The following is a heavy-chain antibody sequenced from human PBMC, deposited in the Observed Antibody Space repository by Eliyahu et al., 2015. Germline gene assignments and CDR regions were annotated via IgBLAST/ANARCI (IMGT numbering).Heavy chain of an antibody. V-gene: IGHV2-5*02. CDR2: IYWDDDR. J-gene: IGHJ4*02. Sequence: QITLNESGPTLVRPTQTLMLTCGFSGFXLTXPGVGVGWIRQPPGKALEWLALIYWDDDRRYNPSLKTRLTVSKDTSKNQVVLTMTDMDPVDTATYYCAHDLGVSRDFDYWGQGILVTVSS. CDR1: GFXLTXPGVG. D-gene: IGHD3-16*01. CDR3: AHDLGVSRDFDY.